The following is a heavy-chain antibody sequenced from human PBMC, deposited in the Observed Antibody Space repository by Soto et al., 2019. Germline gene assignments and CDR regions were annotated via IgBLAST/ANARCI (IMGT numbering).Heavy chain of an antibody. V-gene: IGHV1-2*04. CDR2: INPNSGGT. CDR1: GYTFTGYY. J-gene: IGHJ6*02. CDR3: ARDLGKTHYYGLDV. Sequence: PSVKVSCKASGYTFTGYYIHWVRQAPGQGLEWMGWINPNSGGTNYAQKFQGWVTLTRDTSISTAYLELSRLRSDDTAVYYCARDLGKTHYYGLDVWGQGXTVTVSS.